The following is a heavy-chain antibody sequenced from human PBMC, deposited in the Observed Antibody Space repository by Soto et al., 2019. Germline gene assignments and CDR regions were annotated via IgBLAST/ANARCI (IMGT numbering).Heavy chain of an antibody. CDR2: SLGDGDT. CDR1: GDSVSRSASY. Sequence: LSLTCTVSGDSVSRSASYWSWLRQPPGKGLEWIGDSLGDGDTYYNPSLGSRVSLARDTSKNHFSLRLTYVTAADTAVFYCERREGPRFFHEYWSLGTLVTVSS. V-gene: IGHV4-39*02. J-gene: IGHJ4*01. CDR3: ERREGPRFFHEY.